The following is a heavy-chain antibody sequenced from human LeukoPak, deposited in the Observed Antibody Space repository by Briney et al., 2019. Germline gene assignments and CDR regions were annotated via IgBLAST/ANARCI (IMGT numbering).Heavy chain of an antibody. D-gene: IGHD1-1*01. CDR1: GFSFSSYW. V-gene: IGHV3-7*01. Sequence: GGSLRLSCAASGFSFSSYWMTWVRQAPGKGLEWVANIEQDGSEKHYGDSVKGRFTISRDNAENSLYLQMNSLKAEDTAVYYCASGGTLTSEDYWGQGTLVTVSS. CDR3: ASGGTLTSEDY. CDR2: IEQDGSEK. J-gene: IGHJ4*02.